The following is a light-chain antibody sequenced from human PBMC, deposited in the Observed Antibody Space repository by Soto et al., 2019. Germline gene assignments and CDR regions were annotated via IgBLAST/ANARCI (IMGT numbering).Light chain of an antibody. CDR1: QSVASN. Sequence: EIVMTQSPASLSVSPGESVTLSCRASQSVASNLAWYQQKPGQAPRLLIYGASTRATGIPARFSGSGSGTEFTLTISSLQSEDFAVYYCKQYNNWPKTFGQGTKVDIK. CDR2: GAS. J-gene: IGKJ1*01. V-gene: IGKV3-15*01. CDR3: KQYNNWPKT.